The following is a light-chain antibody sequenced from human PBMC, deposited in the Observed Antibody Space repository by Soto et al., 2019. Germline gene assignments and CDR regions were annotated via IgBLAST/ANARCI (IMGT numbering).Light chain of an antibody. CDR2: EGS. CDR1: SSDVGSYNL. Sequence: QSVLTQPASVSGSPGQSITISCTGTSSDVGSYNLVSWYQQHPGKAPKLMIYEGSKRPSGVSNRFSGSKSGNTASLTISGLHAEDEVDYYCCSYAGSSPSWFFGIGPKVPVL. V-gene: IGLV2-23*01. J-gene: IGLJ1*01. CDR3: CSYAGSSPSWF.